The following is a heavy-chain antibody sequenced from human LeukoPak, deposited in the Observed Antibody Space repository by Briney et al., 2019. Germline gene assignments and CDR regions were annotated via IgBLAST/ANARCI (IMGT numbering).Heavy chain of an antibody. CDR2: INWNGGST. V-gene: IGHV3-20*04. Sequence: GGSLRLSCAASGFTFSSYSMNWVRQAPGKGLEWVSGINWNGGSTGYADSVKGRFTISRDNAKNSLYLQMNSLRAEDTALYYCARDRFSDYDSSGYYPDYWGQGTLVTVSS. CDR3: ARDRFSDYDSSGYYPDY. D-gene: IGHD3-22*01. CDR1: GFTFSSYS. J-gene: IGHJ4*02.